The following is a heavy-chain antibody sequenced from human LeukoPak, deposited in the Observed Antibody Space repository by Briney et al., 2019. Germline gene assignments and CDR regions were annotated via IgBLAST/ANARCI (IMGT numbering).Heavy chain of an antibody. CDR1: GVSTSSSSDY. CDR2: IYYSGTT. D-gene: IGHD6-19*01. V-gene: IGHV4-39*01. J-gene: IGHJ4*02. Sequence: SETLTLTCTVSGVSTSSSSDYWGWIRQPPGKGLEWVVSIYYSGTTYYTPSPKSRVTISVDMSKNPFSLKLSSVTAADTAVYYCARREYSSGRGHGYWGQGTLVTVSS. CDR3: ARREYSSGRGHGY.